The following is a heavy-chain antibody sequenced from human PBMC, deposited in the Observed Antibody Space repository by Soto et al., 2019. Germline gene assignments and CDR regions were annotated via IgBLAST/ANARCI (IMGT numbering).Heavy chain of an antibody. J-gene: IGHJ4*02. CDR1: GGSISNVGYY. V-gene: IGHV4-31*03. CDR3: ASSSGARYYDY. Sequence: SETLSLTCTVSGGSISNVGYYWRSHRQHPGKGLEWIGYIYYSGSTYYNPSLKSRGTISVDTSKNQFSLKLSSVTAADTAVYYCASSSGARYYDYWGQGTLVTVSS. D-gene: IGHD2-15*01. CDR2: IYYSGST.